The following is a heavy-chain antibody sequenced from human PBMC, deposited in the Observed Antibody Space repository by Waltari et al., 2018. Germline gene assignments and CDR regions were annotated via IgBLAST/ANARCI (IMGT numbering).Heavy chain of an antibody. J-gene: IGHJ5*02. CDR3: ARGDGGSYSWWFDP. CDR2: IYYSGST. V-gene: IGHV4-59*01. D-gene: IGHD1-26*01. Sequence: QVQLQESGPGLVKPSETLSLTCTVSGGSISSYYWRWIRQPPGKGLEWIGYIYYSGSTNYNPSLKSRVTISVDTSKNQFSLKLSSVTAADTAVYYCARGDGGSYSWWFDPWGQGTLVTVSS. CDR1: GGSISSYY.